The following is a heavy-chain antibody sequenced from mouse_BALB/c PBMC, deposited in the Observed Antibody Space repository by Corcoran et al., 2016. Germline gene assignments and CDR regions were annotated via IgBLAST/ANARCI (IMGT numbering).Heavy chain of an antibody. Sequence: QIQLVQSGPELKKPGETITISCKASGNSFTKHGMNWVKQAPGKDLKWMCWMNTNTGEPTYADDFKGRFAFSLETSASTTYLQINNLKNEDTATYFCTDGSYYYVMDFWGQGTSVTVSS. CDR2: MNTNTGEP. CDR3: TDGSYYYVMDF. CDR1: GNSFTKHG. D-gene: IGHD2-3*01. J-gene: IGHJ4*01. V-gene: IGHV9-3-1*01.